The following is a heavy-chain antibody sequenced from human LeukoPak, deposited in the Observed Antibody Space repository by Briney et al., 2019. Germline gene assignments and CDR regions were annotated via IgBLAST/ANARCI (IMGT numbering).Heavy chain of an antibody. Sequence: PGGSLRLSCVASEFSVSSKYLSWVRQAPGKGLEWASVIHGDGSIYYADSVKGRFSISRDNSKNTVFLQMNRLRAEDTAVYYCATEQTVDPGVFHMWGQGTTVTASS. J-gene: IGHJ3*02. CDR1: EFSVSSKY. CDR3: ATEQTVDPGVFHM. D-gene: IGHD4-23*01. CDR2: IHGDGSI. V-gene: IGHV3-66*01.